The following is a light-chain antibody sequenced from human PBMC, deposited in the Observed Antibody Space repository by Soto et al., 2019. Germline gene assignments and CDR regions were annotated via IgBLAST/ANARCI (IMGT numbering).Light chain of an antibody. J-gene: IGKJ1*01. CDR2: RVS. Sequence: DVVMTQSPLSLSVTLGQPASISCSSSQSLVYSDGNTYLSWFHQRPGQSPRRLIYRVSNRDSGVPDRFSGSGAGTDFTLTISRVEAEDVGVYYCMQATQSSWTFGQGTKVDIK. CDR1: QSLVYSDGNTY. V-gene: IGKV2-30*01. CDR3: MQATQSSWT.